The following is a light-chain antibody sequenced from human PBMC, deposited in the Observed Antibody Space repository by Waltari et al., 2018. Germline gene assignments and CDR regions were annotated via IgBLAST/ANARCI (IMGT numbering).Light chain of an antibody. J-gene: IGKJ2*01. CDR1: QSVLYSSNNKNY. Sequence: IVMTQSPDSLAEPLAQRATINRMASQSVLYSSNNKNYLAWYQQKPGQPPKLLIYWASTRESGVPDRFSGSGSGTDYTLTISSLQTEDVAVYYCQQYYSTPPTFGQGTKLEIK. V-gene: IGKV4-1*01. CDR3: QQYYSTPPT. CDR2: WAS.